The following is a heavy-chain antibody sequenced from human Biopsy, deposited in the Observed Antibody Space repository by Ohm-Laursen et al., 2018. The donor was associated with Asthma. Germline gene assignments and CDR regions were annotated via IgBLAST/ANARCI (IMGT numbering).Heavy chain of an antibody. CDR3: ARGPNYHGSGRAPIGMDV. CDR2: IYYTGRD. CDR1: GGSVSTGSYY. V-gene: IGHV4-61*01. Sequence: GTLSLTCTVSGGSVSTGSYYWSWIRQPPGKGLEWLGYIYYTGRDNYNPSLKSRVTISVDTSKNQFSLRLNSVTAADTAVYYCARGPNYHGSGRAPIGMDVWGQGTTVTVSS. J-gene: IGHJ6*02. D-gene: IGHD3-10*01.